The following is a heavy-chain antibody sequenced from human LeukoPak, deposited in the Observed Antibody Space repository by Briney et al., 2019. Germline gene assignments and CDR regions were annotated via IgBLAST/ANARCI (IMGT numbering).Heavy chain of an antibody. V-gene: IGHV3-23*01. CDR2: ISSSGGST. D-gene: IGHD6-13*01. J-gene: IGHJ4*02. CDR3: AKDRGSSIAAADSLLFDY. CDR1: GFTFSSYA. Sequence: GGSLRLSCAASGFTFSSYAMSWVRQAPGKGLEWVSAISSSGGSTYYADSVKGRFTISRDNSKNTLYLQMNSLGAEDTAVYYCAKDRGSSIAAADSLLFDYWGQGTLVTVSS.